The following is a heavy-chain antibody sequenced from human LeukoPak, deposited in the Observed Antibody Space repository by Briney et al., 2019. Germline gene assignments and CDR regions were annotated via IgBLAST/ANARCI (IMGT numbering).Heavy chain of an antibody. CDR1: GDSVSSNSAA. D-gene: IGHD3-22*01. CDR2: TYYRSKWYN. CDR3: ARARYHDSSGYYPRYYYYYGMDV. V-gene: IGHV6-1*01. Sequence: SQTLSLTFAISGDSVSSNSAAWNWIRQSPSRGLEWLGRTYYRSKWYNDYAVSVKSRIAINPDTSKNQFSLQLNSVTPEDTAVYYCARARYHDSSGYYPRYYYYYGMDVWGQGTTVTVSS. J-gene: IGHJ6*02.